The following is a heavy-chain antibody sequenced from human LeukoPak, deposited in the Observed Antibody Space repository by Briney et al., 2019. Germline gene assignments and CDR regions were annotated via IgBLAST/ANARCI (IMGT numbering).Heavy chain of an antibody. CDR3: AKTDYYYDSSGYYYGL. Sequence: GGSLRLSCSVSGFSFSTYNMNWVRQAPGKGLEWVSAISGSGGSTYYADSVKGRFTISRDNSKNTLYLQMNSLRAEDTAVYYCAKTDYYYDSSGYYYGLWGQGTMVTVSS. CDR2: ISGSGGST. CDR1: GFSFSTYN. D-gene: IGHD3-22*01. V-gene: IGHV3-23*01. J-gene: IGHJ3*01.